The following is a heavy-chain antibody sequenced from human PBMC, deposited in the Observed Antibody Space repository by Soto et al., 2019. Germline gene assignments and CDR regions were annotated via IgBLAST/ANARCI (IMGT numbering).Heavy chain of an antibody. CDR3: ARHGSGWDS. CDR2: INAGNGNT. J-gene: IGHJ4*02. D-gene: IGHD6-19*01. CDR1: GYTFTSYA. V-gene: IGHV1-3*05. Sequence: QVQLVQSGAEEKKPGASVKVSCKASGYTFTSYAMHWVRQAPGQRREWMGWINAGNGNTKYPKKSQGRVTITRDTSVSTADMELSSLRCEDTALYDRARHGSGWDSLVEGPMVTVSS.